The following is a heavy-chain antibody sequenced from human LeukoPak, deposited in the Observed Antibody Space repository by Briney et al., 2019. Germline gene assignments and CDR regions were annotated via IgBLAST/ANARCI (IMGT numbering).Heavy chain of an antibody. V-gene: IGHV5-51*01. D-gene: IGHD3-22*01. CDR3: ARGYYDSSGYYPDAFDI. CDR2: IYPGDSDT. CDR1: GYSFTSYC. J-gene: IGHJ3*02. Sequence: GESLKISCKGSGYSFTSYCIGWGRQMPGKGLGWMGTIYPGDSDTRYSPSFQGQVTIPADKPISNAYLQWSSLKASDTAMYYCARGYYDSSGYYPDAFDIWGQGTMVTVSS.